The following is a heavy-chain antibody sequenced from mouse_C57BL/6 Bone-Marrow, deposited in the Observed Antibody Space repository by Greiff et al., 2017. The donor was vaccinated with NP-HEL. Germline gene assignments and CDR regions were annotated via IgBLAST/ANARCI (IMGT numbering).Heavy chain of an antibody. CDR1: GYTFTSYG. CDR2: IYPRSGNT. CDR3: ARDDGYDSWFAY. V-gene: IGHV1-81*01. Sequence: VQLQQSGAELARPGASVKLSCKASGYTFTSYGISWVKQRTGQGLEWIGEIYPRSGNTYYNEKFKGKATLTADKSSSTAYMELRSLTSEDSAVYFCARDDGYDSWFAYWGQGTLVTVSA. D-gene: IGHD2-2*01. J-gene: IGHJ3*01.